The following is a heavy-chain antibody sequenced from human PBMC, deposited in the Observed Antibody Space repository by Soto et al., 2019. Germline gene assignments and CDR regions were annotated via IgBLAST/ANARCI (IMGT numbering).Heavy chain of an antibody. D-gene: IGHD3-3*01. V-gene: IGHV1-69*13. CDR1: GGTCSIYA. Sequence: SVKGSCRASGGTCSIYAISWLRQAPGLGLEWMGGIIPILGTANYAQKFQGRVTITADESTSTAYMELSSPRSEDTSVYSCASVGVFGVVSVYYSVVHVWG. CDR2: IIPILGTA. CDR3: ASVGVFGVVSVYYSVVHV. J-gene: IGHJ3*01.